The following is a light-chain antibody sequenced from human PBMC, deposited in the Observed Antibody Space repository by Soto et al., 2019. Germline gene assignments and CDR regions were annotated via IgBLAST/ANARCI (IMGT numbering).Light chain of an antibody. CDR1: QSISSW. V-gene: IGKV1-5*03. CDR2: KAS. Sequence: DSQITQSPNSLSASVGDRVTITCRASQSISSWLAWYQQKPGKAPKLLIYKASTLESGVPSNFSGSGSGTEFSLTISSLQPEDFATYYCPQSTAYPWPFAQGTKVDI. CDR3: PQSTAYPWP. J-gene: IGKJ1*01.